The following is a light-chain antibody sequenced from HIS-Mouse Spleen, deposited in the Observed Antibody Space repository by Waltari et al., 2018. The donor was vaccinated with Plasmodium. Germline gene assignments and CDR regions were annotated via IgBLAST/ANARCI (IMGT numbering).Light chain of an antibody. CDR2: EGS. CDR1: SSDVGSYNL. CDR3: CSYAGSSTYV. Sequence: QSALTQPASVSGSPGQSIHISCTGTSSDVGSYNLVSWYQQHPGKAPKLMIYEGSKRPSGVSNRFSGSKSGNTASLTISGLQAEDEADYYCCSYAGSSTYVFGTGTKVTVL. J-gene: IGLJ1*01. V-gene: IGLV2-23*01.